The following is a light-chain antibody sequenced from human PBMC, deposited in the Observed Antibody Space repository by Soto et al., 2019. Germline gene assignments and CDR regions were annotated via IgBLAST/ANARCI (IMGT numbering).Light chain of an antibody. CDR3: CSYAGSTNFVL. CDR1: SSDVGTYSL. CDR2: DGS. J-gene: IGLJ3*02. V-gene: IGLV2-23*01. Sequence: QSVLTQLASVSGSPGQSIIISCTGASSDVGTYSLVSWYQQHPGKAPKLMMYDGSRRPSGVSNRFSGSTSDNPASLTISGLQAEDEADYYCCSYAGSTNFVLFGGGTKVTVL.